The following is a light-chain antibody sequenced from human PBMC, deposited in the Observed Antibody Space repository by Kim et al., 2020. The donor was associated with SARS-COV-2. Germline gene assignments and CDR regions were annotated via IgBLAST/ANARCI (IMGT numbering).Light chain of an antibody. CDR2: DVT. J-gene: IGLJ1*01. CDR1: SSDVGGYNL. V-gene: IGLV2-11*01. CDR3: CSYAGNYTDV. Sequence: QSALTQPRSVSGSPGQSVTISCTGTSSDVGGYNLVSWYQQHPGKAPKLMIYDVTNRPSGVPDRLSGSKSGNTASLTISGLQAEDEADYYCCSYAGNYTDVFGTGTKVTVL.